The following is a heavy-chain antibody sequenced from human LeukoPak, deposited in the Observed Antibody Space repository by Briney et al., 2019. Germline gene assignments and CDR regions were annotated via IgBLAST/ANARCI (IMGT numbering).Heavy chain of an antibody. CDR3: ARDGITCTRDY. V-gene: IGHV3-7*01. J-gene: IGHJ4*02. CDR1: GFIFRSYW. Sequence: GGSLRLSCAASGFIFRSYWMVWVRQAPGKGLEWVASIDEHGFKTYYAASVTGRFTISKDTAKNSVDLQMNSLRAEDTVVYYCARDGITCTRDYWGQGALVTVSS. CDR2: IDEHGFKT. D-gene: IGHD1-7*01.